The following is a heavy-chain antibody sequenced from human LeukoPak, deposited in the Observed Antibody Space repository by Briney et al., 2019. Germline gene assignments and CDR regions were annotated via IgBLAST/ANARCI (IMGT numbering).Heavy chain of an antibody. J-gene: IGHJ5*02. CDR2: INTSGST. CDR1: GDFISSSNYY. V-gene: IGHV4-61*02. CDR3: ARDLRLPGP. Sequence: SETLSLTCTVSGDFISSSNYYWCWIRQPPGKGLEWIGRINTSGSTNHNPSLKSRVTMSVDTSRNQFSLKLTSVTAADTAVYYCARDLRLPGPWGQGTLVTVSS.